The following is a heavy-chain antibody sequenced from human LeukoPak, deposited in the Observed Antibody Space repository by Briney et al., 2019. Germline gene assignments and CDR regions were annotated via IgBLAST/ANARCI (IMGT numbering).Heavy chain of an antibody. CDR1: EFSVGSNY. J-gene: IGHJ2*01. Sequence: GGSLRLSCAASEFSVGSNYMSWVRQAPGKGLEWVSFIYSDNTHYSDSVKGRFTISRDNSKNTLYLQMNSLRAEDTAVYYCARDLEGWYFDLWGRGTLVTVSS. CDR2: IYSDNT. CDR3: ARDLEGWYFDL. V-gene: IGHV3-53*01.